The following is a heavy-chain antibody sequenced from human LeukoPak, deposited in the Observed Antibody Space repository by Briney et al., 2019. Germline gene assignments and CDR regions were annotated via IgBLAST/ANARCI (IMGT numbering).Heavy chain of an antibody. CDR1: GFTFSSYAM. V-gene: IGHV4-4*02. CDR3: ARAPIAAAEYFQH. CDR2: IYHSGST. J-gene: IGHJ1*01. Sequence: GSLRLSCAASGFTFSSYAMSWVRQPPGKGLEWIGEIYHSGSTNYNPSLKSRVTISVDKSKNQFSLKLSSVTAADTAVYYCARAPIAAAEYFQHWGQGTLVTVSS. D-gene: IGHD6-13*01.